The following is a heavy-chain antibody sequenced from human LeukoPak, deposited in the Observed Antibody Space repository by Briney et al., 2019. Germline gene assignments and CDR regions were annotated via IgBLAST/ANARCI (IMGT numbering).Heavy chain of an antibody. Sequence: GASVKVSCKASGGTFSSYAISWVRQAPGQGLEWMGRIIPILGIANYAQKFQGRVTITADKSTGTAYMELSSLRSEDTAVYYCARYYGSGSYSFDPWGQGTLVTVSS. CDR3: ARYYGSGSYSFDP. CDR2: IIPILGIA. CDR1: GGTFSSYA. V-gene: IGHV1-69*04. D-gene: IGHD3-10*01. J-gene: IGHJ5*02.